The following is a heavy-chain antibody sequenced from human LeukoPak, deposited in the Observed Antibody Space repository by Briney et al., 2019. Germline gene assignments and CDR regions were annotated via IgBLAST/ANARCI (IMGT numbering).Heavy chain of an antibody. V-gene: IGHV4-34*01. J-gene: IGHJ6*03. CDR1: GFTFSTYN. CDR2: INHSGST. CDR3: ARGAASPTHYNYYMDI. Sequence: GSLRLSCAASGFTFSTYNMNWVRQAPGKGLEWIGEINHSGSTNFNPSLAGRLSLSVDTSNNQFSLRLSSVTAADTAVYYCARGAASPTHYNYYMDIWDKGTTVTVSS.